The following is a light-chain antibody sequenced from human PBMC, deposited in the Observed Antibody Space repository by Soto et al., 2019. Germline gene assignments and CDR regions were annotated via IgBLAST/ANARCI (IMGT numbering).Light chain of an antibody. CDR1: SSDVGGYNY. CDR2: DVG. CDR3: SSYTSSTTYV. J-gene: IGLJ1*01. Sequence: QSVLTQPASVSGSPGQSITISCTGTSSDVGGYNYVSWYQQHPGKAPKLMIYDVGNRPSGVPDRFSGSKSGNTASLTISGFQAEDEADYYCSSYTSSTTYVFGTGTKVTVL. V-gene: IGLV2-14*01.